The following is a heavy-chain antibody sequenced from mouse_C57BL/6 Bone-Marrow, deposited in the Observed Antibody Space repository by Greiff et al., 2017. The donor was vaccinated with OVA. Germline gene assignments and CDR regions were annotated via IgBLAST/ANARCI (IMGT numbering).Heavy chain of an antibody. Sequence: QVQLQQPGAELVRPGTSVKLSCKASGYTFTSYWMHWVKQRPGQGLEWIGVIDPSDSYTNYTQKFKGKATLTVDTSSSTAYMQLSSLTSEDSAVYYCASYYAGYFDVWGTGTTVTVSS. J-gene: IGHJ1*03. CDR2: IDPSDSYT. CDR3: ASYYAGYFDV. CDR1: GYTFTSYW. V-gene: IGHV1-59*01. D-gene: IGHD1-1*01.